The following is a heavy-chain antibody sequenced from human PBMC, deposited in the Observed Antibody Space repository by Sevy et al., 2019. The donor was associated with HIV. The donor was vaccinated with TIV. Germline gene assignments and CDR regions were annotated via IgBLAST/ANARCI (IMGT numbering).Heavy chain of an antibody. D-gene: IGHD3-10*01. CDR1: GYTFSTYG. Sequence: AAVKVSCKASGYTFSTYGISWVRQAPGQGLERMGWIGAYNRNRKYAQKFQDRITMTTDTSTSTAYMELRSLRSVDTAVYFCARLSTARRESNWFDPWGQGTQVSVSS. V-gene: IGHV1-18*01. CDR2: IGAYNRNR. J-gene: IGHJ5*02. CDR3: ARLSTARRESNWFDP.